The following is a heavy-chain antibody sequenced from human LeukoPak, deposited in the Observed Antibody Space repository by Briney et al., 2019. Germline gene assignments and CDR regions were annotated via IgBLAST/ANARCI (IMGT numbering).Heavy chain of an antibody. CDR2: INPNSGGT. CDR1: GYTFTGYY. J-gene: IGHJ4*02. V-gene: IGHV1-2*02. CDR3: ARDDHSGYDSSDY. Sequence: ASVKVSCKASGYTFTGYYMHWVRQAPGQGLEWMGWINPNSGGTNYAQKFQGRVTMTRDTSISTAYMELSRLRSDDTAVYYCARDDHSGYDSSDYWGQGTLVTVSS. D-gene: IGHD5-12*01.